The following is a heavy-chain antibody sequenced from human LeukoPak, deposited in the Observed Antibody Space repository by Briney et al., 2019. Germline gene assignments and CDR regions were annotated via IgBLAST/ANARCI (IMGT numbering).Heavy chain of an antibody. CDR1: GFTFSSYG. Sequence: GRSLRLSCAASGFTFSSYGMHWVRQAPGKGLEWVAVIWYDGSNKYYADSVKGRFTISRDNSKNTLYLQMNSLRAEDTAVYYCAKDPIAAANDAFDIWGQGTMSPSLQ. CDR2: IWYDGSNK. CDR3: AKDPIAAANDAFDI. J-gene: IGHJ3*02. D-gene: IGHD6-25*01. V-gene: IGHV3-33*06.